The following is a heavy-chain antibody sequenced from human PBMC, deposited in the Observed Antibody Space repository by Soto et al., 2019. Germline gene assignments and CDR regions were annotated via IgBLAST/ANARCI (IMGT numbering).Heavy chain of an antibody. CDR3: ASMGDSSDWENYLYMDV. V-gene: IGHV4-59*08. CDR2: IYYTGST. Sequence: ETLSLTCTVSGVSISSCHWSWIRQPPGKGLEWIGYIYYTGSTNYNPSLESRVTMSVDTSKNQFSLKLSSVTAADTAVYYCASMGDSSDWENYLYMDVWGKGTTVTASS. J-gene: IGHJ6*03. CDR1: GVSISSCH. D-gene: IGHD6-19*01.